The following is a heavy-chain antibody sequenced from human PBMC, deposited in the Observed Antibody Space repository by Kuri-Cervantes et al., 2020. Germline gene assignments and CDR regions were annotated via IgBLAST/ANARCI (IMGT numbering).Heavy chain of an antibody. CDR1: GGSISSSSYY. CDR2: IYYSGST. J-gene: IGHJ4*02. CDR3: ARAVRFWDFDS. Sequence: GSLRLSCTVSGGSISSSSYYWGWIRQPPGKGLEWIGSIYYSGSTYYNPSLKSRVTISVDTSKNQFSLKMSSVTAADTAVYYCARAVRFWDFDSWGQGTLVTVSS. V-gene: IGHV4-39*07. D-gene: IGHD3-3*01.